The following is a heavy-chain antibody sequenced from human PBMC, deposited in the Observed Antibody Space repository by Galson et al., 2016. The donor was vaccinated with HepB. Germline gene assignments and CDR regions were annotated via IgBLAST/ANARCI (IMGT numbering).Heavy chain of an antibody. CDR3: ARDRRVPVARGNDQYFGMDV. D-gene: IGHD2-2*01. CDR2: IYNSGTT. J-gene: IGHJ6*02. CDR1: GGSIRSGGNY. Sequence: TLSLTCAVSGGSIRSGGNYWSWIRQHPGKGLEWIGHIYNSGTTYYNPSLKSRLTISVDTSKNEFSLRLDFVTAADTAVYYCARDRRVPVARGNDQYFGMDVWGQRTTVIVSS. V-gene: IGHV4-31*11.